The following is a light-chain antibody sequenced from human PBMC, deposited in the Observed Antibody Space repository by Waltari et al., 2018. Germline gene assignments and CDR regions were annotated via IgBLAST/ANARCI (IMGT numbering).Light chain of an antibody. Sequence: DILMTQSPSSLSASVGDRVTITCRASQGISNYLAWYQQKPGKVPKLLIYAASTLQSAVRSRSSGSGSGTDVTLTISSLQPEGVATYYCQKYNSAPWTFGQVTKVEIK. CDR3: QKYNSAPWT. V-gene: IGKV1-27*01. J-gene: IGKJ1*01. CDR2: AAS. CDR1: QGISNY.